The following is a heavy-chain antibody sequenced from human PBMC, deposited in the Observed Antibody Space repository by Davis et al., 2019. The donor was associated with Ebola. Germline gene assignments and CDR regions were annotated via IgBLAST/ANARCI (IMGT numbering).Heavy chain of an antibody. Sequence: MPSETLSLTCAVYGGSFSGYYWSWIRQPPGKGLEWIGEIYHSGSTNYNPSLKSRVTISVGKSKNQFSLKLSSVTAADTAVYYCARDRGVLYYYGSGSSYYYYGMDVWGQGTTVTVSS. J-gene: IGHJ6*02. V-gene: IGHV4-34*01. CDR3: ARDRGVLYYYGSGSSYYYYGMDV. D-gene: IGHD3-10*01. CDR2: IYHSGST. CDR1: GGSFSGYY.